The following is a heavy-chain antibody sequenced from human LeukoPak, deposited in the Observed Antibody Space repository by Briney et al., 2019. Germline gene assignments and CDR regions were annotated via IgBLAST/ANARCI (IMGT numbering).Heavy chain of an antibody. J-gene: IGHJ3*02. CDR3: TRFSGSSSSPGAFDI. CDR2: IRSKAYGGTT. Sequence: GGSLRLSCTASGFTFGDYAMSWVRQAPGKGLEWVGFIRSKAYGGTTEYAASVKGRFTISRDDSKSIAYLQMNSLKTEDTAVYYCTRFSGSSSSPGAFDIWGQGTMVTVSS. D-gene: IGHD6-6*01. V-gene: IGHV3-49*04. CDR1: GFTFGDYA.